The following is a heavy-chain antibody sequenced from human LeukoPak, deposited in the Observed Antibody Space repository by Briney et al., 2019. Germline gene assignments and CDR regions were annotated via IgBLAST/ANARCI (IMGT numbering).Heavy chain of an antibody. CDR1: GGSFSGYY. V-gene: IGHV4-34*01. J-gene: IGHJ3*02. CDR2: INHSGST. Sequence: SETLSLTCAVYGGSFSGYYRSWIRQPPGKGLEWIGEINHSGSTNYNPSLKSRVTISVDTSKNQFSLKLSSVTAADTAVYYCARRRKYYYDSSGYLPDAFDIWGQGTMVTVSS. CDR3: ARRRKYYYDSSGYLPDAFDI. D-gene: IGHD3-22*01.